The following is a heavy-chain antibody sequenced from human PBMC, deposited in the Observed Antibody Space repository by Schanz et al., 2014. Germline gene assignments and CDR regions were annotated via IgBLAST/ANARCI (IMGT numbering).Heavy chain of an antibody. D-gene: IGHD5-18*01. V-gene: IGHV3-30*04. J-gene: IGHJ3*02. CDR2: ISFDGNNK. Sequence: QVQLVESGGGVVQPGRSLRLSCVASGFTFSSYAMHWVRQAPGKGLEWVAVISFDGNNKHYTDSVKGRFTISSDSSKNTLYLQMNSLRAEDTALYYCASERGYSYGYGAFDIWGQGTMVTVSS. CDR1: GFTFSSYA. CDR3: ASERGYSYGYGAFDI.